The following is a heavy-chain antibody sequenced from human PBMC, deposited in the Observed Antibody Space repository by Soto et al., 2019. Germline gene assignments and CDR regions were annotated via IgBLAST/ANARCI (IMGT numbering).Heavy chain of an antibody. CDR1: GDSVSGGGYY. CDR2: VYHSGGT. J-gene: IGHJ6*02. D-gene: IGHD1-20*01. CDR3: ARDNRITVNPANVPYGMDV. V-gene: IGHV4-31*03. Sequence: QVQLQESGPGLVKPSQTLSLTCTVSGDSVSGGGYYWGWVRQRPGKGLEWIGCVYHSGGTHYNPSLNGRLTISVDKSKNQFYLRLTSVTAADTAVYYCARDNRITVNPANVPYGMDVWGQGTTVTVSS.